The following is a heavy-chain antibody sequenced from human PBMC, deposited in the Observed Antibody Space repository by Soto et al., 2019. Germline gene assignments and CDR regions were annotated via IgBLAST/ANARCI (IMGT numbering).Heavy chain of an antibody. Sequence: SETLSLTCTVSGGSISSYSWSWIRQPPGKGLEWIGYIYYSGSTNYNPSLKTRVTISVDTSKNQFSLKLSSVTAADTAVYYCARSPMDAVVKGDFYYWGQGTLVSVSS. CDR2: IYYSGST. J-gene: IGHJ4*02. V-gene: IGHV4-59*08. D-gene: IGHD5-18*01. CDR1: GGSISSYS. CDR3: ARSPMDAVVKGDFYY.